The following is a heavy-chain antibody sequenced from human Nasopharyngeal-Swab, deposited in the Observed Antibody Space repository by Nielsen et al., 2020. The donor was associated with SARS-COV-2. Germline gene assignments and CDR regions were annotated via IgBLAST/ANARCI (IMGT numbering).Heavy chain of an antibody. CDR2: INHSGST. J-gene: IGHJ6*02. CDR3: ARAGDIRYYYYGMDV. D-gene: IGHD2-21*01. Sequence: WIRPPPGKGLEWIGEINHSGSTNYNPSLKSRVTISVDTPKNQFSLKLSSVTAADTAVYYCARAGDIRYYYYGMDVWGQGTTVTVSS. V-gene: IGHV4-34*01.